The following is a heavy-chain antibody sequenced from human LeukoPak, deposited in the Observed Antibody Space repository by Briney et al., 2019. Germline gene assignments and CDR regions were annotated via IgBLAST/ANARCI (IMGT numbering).Heavy chain of an antibody. CDR1: GGSFSGYY. Sequence: SETLSLTCAVYGGSFSGYYWSWIRQPPGKGLEWIGEINHSGSTNYNPSLKSRVTISVDTSKNQFSLKLSSVTAADTAVYYCARIMATGSTGRGYFDYWGQGTLVTVSS. CDR2: INHSGST. V-gene: IGHV4-34*01. CDR3: ARIMATGSTGRGYFDY. D-gene: IGHD1-1*01. J-gene: IGHJ4*02.